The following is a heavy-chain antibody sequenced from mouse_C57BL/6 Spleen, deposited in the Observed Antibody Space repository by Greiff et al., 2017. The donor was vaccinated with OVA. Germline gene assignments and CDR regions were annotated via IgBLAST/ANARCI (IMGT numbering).Heavy chain of an antibody. CDR1: GYTFTSYW. J-gene: IGHJ2*01. CDR2: INPNSGNT. Sequence: QVQLQQSGAELAKPGASVKLSCKASGYTFTSYWMHWVKQRPGQGLEWIGYINPNSGNTTYNQKFKGKATLTADKSSSTTYMQLLSLTYDDSAVYCCADSGDCYACSVDGCGQGATLSVAS. D-gene: IGHD1-1*01. CDR3: ADSGDCYACSVDG. V-gene: IGHV1-7*01.